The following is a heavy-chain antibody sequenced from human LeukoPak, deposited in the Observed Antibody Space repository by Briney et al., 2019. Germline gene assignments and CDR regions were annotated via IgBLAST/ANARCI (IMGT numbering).Heavy chain of an antibody. CDR3: ARENGGNSVYFDY. Sequence: GASVKVSCEASGGTFSSYAISWVRQAPGQGLEWMGGIIPIFGTANYAQKFQGRVTITTDESTSTAYMELSSLRSEDTAVYYCARENGGNSVYFDYWGQGTLVTVSS. CDR2: IIPIFGTA. J-gene: IGHJ4*02. D-gene: IGHD4-23*01. V-gene: IGHV1-69*05. CDR1: GGTFSSYA.